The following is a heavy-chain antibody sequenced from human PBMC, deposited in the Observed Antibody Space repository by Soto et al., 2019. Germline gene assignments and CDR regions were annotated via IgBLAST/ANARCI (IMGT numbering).Heavy chain of an antibody. D-gene: IGHD6-6*01. V-gene: IGHV1-69*05. CDR2: IIPIFGTA. J-gene: IGHJ4*02. Sequence: SVKVSCKASGGTFSSYAISWVRQAPGQGLEWMGGIIPIFGTASYAQKFQGRVTMTRDTSTSTVYMELSSLRSEDTAVYYCARDPSEYSSSSALPHFDYWGQGTLVTVSS. CDR3: ARDPSEYSSSSALPHFDY. CDR1: GGTFSSYA.